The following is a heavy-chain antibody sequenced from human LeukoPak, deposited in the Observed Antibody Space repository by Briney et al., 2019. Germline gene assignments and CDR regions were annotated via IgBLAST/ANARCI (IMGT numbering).Heavy chain of an antibody. CDR1: GFTFSDYY. CDR2: ISGGSRYT. D-gene: IGHD2-21*01. V-gene: IGHV3-11*05. J-gene: IGHJ6*02. Sequence: GGSLRLSCAASGFTFSDYYMSWIRQAPGKGLERVSYISGGSRYTNYADSVKGRFTISRDNAKNSLYLQMNSLRAEDTAVYYCARDQHRRDYYYYGMDVWGQGTTVTVSS. CDR3: ARDQHRRDYYYYGMDV.